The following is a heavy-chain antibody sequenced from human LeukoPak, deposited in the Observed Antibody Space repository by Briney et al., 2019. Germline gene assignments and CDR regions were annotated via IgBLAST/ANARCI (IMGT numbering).Heavy chain of an antibody. D-gene: IGHD2-15*01. Sequence: EASVKVSCKASGGTFSSYAISWVRQAPGQGLEWMGWISPYNGNTNYALKLQGRVTMTTDTSTSTAYMELRSLRSDDTAVYYCARDRAVVVAATDYWGQGTLVTVSS. CDR1: GGTFSSYA. CDR2: ISPYNGNT. V-gene: IGHV1-18*01. J-gene: IGHJ4*02. CDR3: ARDRAVVVAATDY.